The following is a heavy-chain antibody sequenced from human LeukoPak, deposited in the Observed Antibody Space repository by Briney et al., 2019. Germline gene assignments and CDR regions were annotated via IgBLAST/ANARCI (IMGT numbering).Heavy chain of an antibody. V-gene: IGHV3-30*04. J-gene: IGHJ4*02. CDR1: GFTFSSYA. Sequence: GRSLRLSCAASGFTFSSYAMHWVRQAPGKGLEWVAVISYDGSNKYYADSVKGRFTISRDNSKNTLYLQMNSLRAEDTAVYHCARDQPFDYWGQGTLVTVSS. CDR3: ARDQPFDY. CDR2: ISYDGSNK.